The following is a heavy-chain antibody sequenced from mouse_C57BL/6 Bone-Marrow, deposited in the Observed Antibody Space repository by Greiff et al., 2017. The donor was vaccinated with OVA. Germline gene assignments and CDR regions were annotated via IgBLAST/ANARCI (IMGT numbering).Heavy chain of an antibody. V-gene: IGHV1-64*01. CDR1: GYTFTSYW. CDR3: ARNDYDWKAMDY. J-gene: IGHJ4*01. D-gene: IGHD2-4*01. CDR2: IHPNSGST. Sequence: QVQLQQSGAELVKPGASVKLSCKASGYTFTSYWMHWVKQRPGQGLEWIGMIHPNSGSTNYNEKFKSKATLTVDKSSSTAYLQLSSLTSEDSAVYYCARNDYDWKAMDYWGQGTSVTVSS.